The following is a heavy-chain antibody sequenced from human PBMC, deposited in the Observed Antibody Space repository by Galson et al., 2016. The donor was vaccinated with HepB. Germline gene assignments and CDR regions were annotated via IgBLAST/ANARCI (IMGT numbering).Heavy chain of an antibody. J-gene: IGHJ3*02. CDR2: ISSDGSKE. CDR1: GLTFSRYT. D-gene: IGHD1-7*01. CDR3: ARELWNYNSFDM. V-gene: IGHV3-30-3*01. Sequence: SLRLSCAASGLTFSRYTMHWVRQAPGKGLEWVAVISSDGSKEYYADSVKGRFTISRDNSQNTLYLQMNSLRAEDTAVYYCARELWNYNSFDMWGQGTMVTVSS.